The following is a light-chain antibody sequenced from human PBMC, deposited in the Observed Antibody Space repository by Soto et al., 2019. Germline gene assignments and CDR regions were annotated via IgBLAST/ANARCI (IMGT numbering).Light chain of an antibody. J-gene: IGKJ3*01. CDR1: QTILHPSDNRDY. V-gene: IGKV4-1*01. CDR3: KQYFATPLT. CDR2: WAS. Sequence: DIVMTQSPESLAVSLGDRATINCTSSQTILHPSDNRDYLAWYQQKQGQPPKLLIDWASSREFGVTDRFSGGGSGTNFSLTINTLQAEDVAVYYCKQYFATPLTFGPGTKVSLK.